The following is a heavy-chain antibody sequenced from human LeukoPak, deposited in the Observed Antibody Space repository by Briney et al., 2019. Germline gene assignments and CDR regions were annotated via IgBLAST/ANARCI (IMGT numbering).Heavy chain of an antibody. CDR1: GFTFSSYW. J-gene: IGHJ4*02. Sequence: GGSPRLSCAASGFTFSSYWMHWVRQVPGKGLVWVSRINPDGSFTTYAYSVKGRFTISRDNAKNTVHLQMNSLRAEDTAVYYCVRNLLAMEGYWGQGTLVTVSS. CDR3: VRNLLAMEGY. V-gene: IGHV3-74*01. CDR2: INPDGSFT. D-gene: IGHD1-1*01.